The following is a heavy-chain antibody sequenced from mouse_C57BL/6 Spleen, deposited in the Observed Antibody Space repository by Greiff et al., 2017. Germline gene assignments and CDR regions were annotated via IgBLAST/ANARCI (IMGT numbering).Heavy chain of an antibody. CDR3: ARDTTVVARGFAY. Sequence: VQLQQPGAELVKPGASVKLSCKASGYTFTSYWMQWVKQRPGQGLEWIGEIDPSDSYTNYNQKFKGKATLTVDTSSSTAYMQLSSLTSEDSAVYYCARDTTVVARGFAYWGQGTLVTVSA. CDR2: IDPSDSYT. CDR1: GYTFTSYW. J-gene: IGHJ3*01. D-gene: IGHD1-1*01. V-gene: IGHV1-50*01.